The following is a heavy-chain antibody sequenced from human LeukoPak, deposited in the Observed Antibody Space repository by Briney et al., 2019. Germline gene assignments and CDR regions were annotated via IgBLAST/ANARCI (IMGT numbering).Heavy chain of an antibody. J-gene: IGHJ4*02. CDR3: AKGSPQYYFDY. D-gene: IGHD6-19*01. Sequence: GGSLRLSCAPSRSTFSFYAMSWVRQAPGKGLEWVSASGHGGDTYYADSVKGRFTISRDISKNTLYLQMNSLRAEDTAVYYCAKGSPQYYFDYWGQGTLVTVSS. V-gene: IGHV3-23*01. CDR1: RSTFSFYA. CDR2: SGHGGDT.